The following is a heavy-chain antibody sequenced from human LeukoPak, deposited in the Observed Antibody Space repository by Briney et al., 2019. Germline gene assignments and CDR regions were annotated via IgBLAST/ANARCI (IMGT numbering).Heavy chain of an antibody. D-gene: IGHD3-10*01. V-gene: IGHV1-18*04. CDR3: ARDYYGSGSYYKDY. Sequence: ASVKVSCKASGCTFTSYGISWVRQAPGQGLEWMGWISAYNGNTNYAQKLQGRVTMTTDTSTSTAYMALRSLRSDDTAVYYCARDYYGSGSYYKDYWGQGTLVTVSS. CDR2: ISAYNGNT. CDR1: GCTFTSYG. J-gene: IGHJ4*02.